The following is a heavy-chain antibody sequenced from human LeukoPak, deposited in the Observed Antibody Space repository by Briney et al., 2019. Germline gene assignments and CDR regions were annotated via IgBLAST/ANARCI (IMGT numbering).Heavy chain of an antibody. D-gene: IGHD6-6*01. V-gene: IGHV3-66*01. J-gene: IGHJ4*02. CDR1: GFTVSNNY. CDR3: ARDPPAVAANTYG. CDR2: IYSGGAT. Sequence: GGSLRLSCAASGFTVSNNYMRWVRQAPGKGLEWVSLIYSGGATFYADAVKGRFTISRDGSKNTLYLQMNSLRAEDTAVYYCARDPPAVAANTYGWGQGTLVTISS.